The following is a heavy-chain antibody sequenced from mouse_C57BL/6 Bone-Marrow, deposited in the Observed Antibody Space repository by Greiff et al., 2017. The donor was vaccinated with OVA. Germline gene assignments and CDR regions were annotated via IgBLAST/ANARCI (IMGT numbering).Heavy chain of an antibody. CDR1: GFTFSSYG. V-gene: IGHV5-6*02. CDR3: ARHGWLLPYAMDY. J-gene: IGHJ4*01. CDR2: ISSGGSYT. D-gene: IGHD2-3*01. Sequence: DVMLVESGGDLVKPGGSLKLSCAASGFTFSSYGMSWVRQTPDKRLEWVATISSGGSYTYYPDSVKGRFTISRDNAKNTLYLQMSSLKSEDTAMYYCARHGWLLPYAMDYWGQGTSVTVSS.